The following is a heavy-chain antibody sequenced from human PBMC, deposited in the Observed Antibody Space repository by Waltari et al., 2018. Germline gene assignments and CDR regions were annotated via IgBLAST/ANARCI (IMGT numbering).Heavy chain of an antibody. CDR2: INPKSGGT. CDR1: GYIFTGYY. J-gene: IGHJ6*02. V-gene: IGHV1-2*02. D-gene: IGHD4-17*01. CDR3: AREGVDYGDHKGVWGLDV. Sequence: QVQLVQSGAEVKKPGASVKVSCKASGYIFTGYYIHWVQQAPGQGLEWMEWINPKSGGTKYAQKFQGRVTMTRETSISTAHMERNSLRSDDTAVFFCAREGVDYGDHKGVWGLDVWGQGTTVSVS.